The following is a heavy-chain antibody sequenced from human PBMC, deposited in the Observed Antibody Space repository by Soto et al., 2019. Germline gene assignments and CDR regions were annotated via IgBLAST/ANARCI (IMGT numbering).Heavy chain of an antibody. V-gene: IGHV3-33*01. J-gene: IGHJ5*02. Sequence: QVQLVESGGGAVQPGRSLRLSCAASGFTFSSYGMHWVRQAPGKGLEWVAGIWYDGSNKYYADSVKGRFTISRDNSKNTLYLQMNSLRAEDTAVYYCARESLWFGELLDNWFDPWGQGTLVTVSS. CDR2: IWYDGSNK. CDR1: GFTFSSYG. CDR3: ARESLWFGELLDNWFDP. D-gene: IGHD3-10*01.